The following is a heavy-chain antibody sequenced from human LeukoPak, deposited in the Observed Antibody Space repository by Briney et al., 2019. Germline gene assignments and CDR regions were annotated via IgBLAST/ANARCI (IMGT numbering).Heavy chain of an antibody. V-gene: IGHV4-59*01. J-gene: IGHJ6*02. CDR1: GGSISSYY. Sequence: PSETLSLTCTVSGGSISSYYWSWIRQPPGKGLEWIGYIYYSGSTNYNPSLKSRVTISVDTSKNQFSLKLSSVTAADTAVYYCARECGGDCSSYYYYGMDVWGQGTTVTVSS. CDR3: ARECGGDCSSYYYYGMDV. CDR2: IYYSGST. D-gene: IGHD2-21*02.